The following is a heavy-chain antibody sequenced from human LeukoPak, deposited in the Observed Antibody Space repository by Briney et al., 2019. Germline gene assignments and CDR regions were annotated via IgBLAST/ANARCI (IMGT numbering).Heavy chain of an antibody. CDR3: ARLEDYYDSSGYYRPLGY. J-gene: IGHJ4*02. V-gene: IGHV1-18*01. CDR2: ISAYNGNT. D-gene: IGHD3-22*01. Sequence: VASVKVSCKASGYTFTSYGISWVRQAPGQGLEWMGWISAYNGNTNYAQKLQGRVTMTTDTSTSTAYMELRSLRSDDTAVYYCARLEDYYDSSGYYRPLGYWGQGTLVIVSS. CDR1: GYTFTSYG.